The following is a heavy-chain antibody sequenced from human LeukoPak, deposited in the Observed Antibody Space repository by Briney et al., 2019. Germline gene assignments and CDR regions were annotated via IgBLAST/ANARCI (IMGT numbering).Heavy chain of an antibody. V-gene: IGHV1-46*01. CDR2: INPSGGST. D-gene: IGHD3-22*01. CDR1: GYTFTSYY. Sequence: ASVKVSCKASGYTFTSYYMHWVRQAPGQGLEWMGIINPSGGSTSYAQKFQGRVTMTRDTSTSTVYMELSSLRSEDTAVYYCARDASSRYYDSSANYIPFDLWGRGTLVTVSS. CDR3: ARDASSRYYDSSANYIPFDL. J-gene: IGHJ2*01.